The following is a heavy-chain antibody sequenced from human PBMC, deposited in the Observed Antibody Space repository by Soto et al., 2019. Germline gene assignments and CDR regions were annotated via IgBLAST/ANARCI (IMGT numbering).Heavy chain of an antibody. CDR2: IYFSGST. Sequence: SETLSLTCSVSGVSISNTSYYWGWIRQPPGKGLEWVGTIYFSGSTFYNPSLKSRVTISIDTSKNQFSLRLSSVTAADTAVHYCARHGSYWGQGTLVTVSS. J-gene: IGHJ4*02. CDR3: ARHGSY. V-gene: IGHV4-39*01. CDR1: GVSISNTSYY.